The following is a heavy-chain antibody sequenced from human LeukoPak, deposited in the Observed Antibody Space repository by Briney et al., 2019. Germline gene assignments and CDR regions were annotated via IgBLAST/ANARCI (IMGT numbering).Heavy chain of an antibody. CDR3: ARAPYYYGSGSHDY. CDR2: IYYSGST. D-gene: IGHD3-10*01. V-gene: IGHV4-39*07. Sequence: SETLSLTCTVSGGSISSSSYYWGWIRQPPGKGLEWIGSIYYSGSTYYNPSLKSRVTISVDTSKNQFSLKLSSVTAADTAVYYCARAPYYYGSGSHDYWGQGTLVTVSS. CDR1: GGSISSSSYY. J-gene: IGHJ4*02.